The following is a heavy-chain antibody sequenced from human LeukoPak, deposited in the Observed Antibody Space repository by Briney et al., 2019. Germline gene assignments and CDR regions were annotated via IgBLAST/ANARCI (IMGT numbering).Heavy chain of an antibody. Sequence: ASVKVSCKASGYIFTNYYMHWVRQAPGQGLEWMGWINPNSGGTNYAQKFQGRVTMTRDTSISTAYMELSRLRSDDTAVYYCARGQARLSWFDPWGQGTLVTVSS. J-gene: IGHJ5*02. CDR2: INPNSGGT. D-gene: IGHD6-19*01. V-gene: IGHV1-2*02. CDR1: GYIFTNYY. CDR3: ARGQARLSWFDP.